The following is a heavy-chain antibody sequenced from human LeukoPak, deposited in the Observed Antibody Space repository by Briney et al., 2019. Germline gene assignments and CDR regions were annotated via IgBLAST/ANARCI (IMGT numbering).Heavy chain of an antibody. J-gene: IGHJ3*01. CDR3: AKVTTDCSSTSCFLPYAFDF. Sequence: GGSLRLSCGASGFTFNISAINWVRQAPGKGLEWVSSISASGSGTFYADSLKCRLAISRDNSRNMVFLLMNTLRAEDTAIYYCAKVTTDCSSTSCFLPYAFDFWGQGTMVAVSS. V-gene: IGHV3-23*01. CDR2: ISASGSGT. D-gene: IGHD2-2*01. CDR1: GFTFNISA.